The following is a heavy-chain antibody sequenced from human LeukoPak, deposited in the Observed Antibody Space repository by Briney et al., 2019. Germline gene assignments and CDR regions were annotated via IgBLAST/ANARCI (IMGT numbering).Heavy chain of an antibody. CDR1: GCTFGSYY. CDR2: IKQDGSNK. Sequence: PGGSLRLSCAASGCTFGSYYMTWVRQAPGKGLEWVASIKQDGSNKHYVDSVKGRFTISRDNANNSLYLQMDSLRAEDTAVYYRARDPGDSGSWGAFDIWGQGTRVIVS. CDR3: ARDPGDSGSWGAFDI. V-gene: IGHV3-7*01. D-gene: IGHD3-10*01. J-gene: IGHJ3*02.